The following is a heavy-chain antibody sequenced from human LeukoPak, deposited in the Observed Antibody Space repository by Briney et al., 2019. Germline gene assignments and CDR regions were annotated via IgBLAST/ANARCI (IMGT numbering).Heavy chain of an antibody. J-gene: IGHJ5*02. CDR2: INPSGGST. CDR1: GYTFTSYY. D-gene: IGHD4-17*01. CDR3: ARARRFTVTTYGWFDP. V-gene: IGHV1-46*01. Sequence: GGSLRLSCAASGYTFTSYYMHWVRQAPGQGLEWMGIINPSGGSTSYAQKFQGRVTMTRDMSTSTVYMELSSLRSEDTAVYYCARARRFTVTTYGWFDPWGQGTLVTVSS.